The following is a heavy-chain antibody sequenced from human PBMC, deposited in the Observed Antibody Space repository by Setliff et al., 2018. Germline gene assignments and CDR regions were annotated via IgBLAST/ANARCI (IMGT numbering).Heavy chain of an antibody. CDR3: AKEEGITGTKNGPYGMDV. D-gene: IGHD1-7*01. CDR1: GFTFSSYW. CDR2: IYTGGST. Sequence: PGGSLRLSCAASGFTFSSYWMSWVRQAPGKGLEWVSVIYTGGSTYYADSVKGRFTISRDDSNNTLYLQMKSLRAEDTAVYYCAKEEGITGTKNGPYGMDVWGQGTTVTVSS. J-gene: IGHJ6*02. V-gene: IGHV3-66*01.